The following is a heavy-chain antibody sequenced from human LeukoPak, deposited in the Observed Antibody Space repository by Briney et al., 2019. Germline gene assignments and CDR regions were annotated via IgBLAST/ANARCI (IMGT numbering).Heavy chain of an antibody. Sequence: GVSLRLSCAPSVFTFSILWIHCVRDSPGKGVVGVSRINGDGSSTSYADSVKGRFTISRDNAKNTLYLQMNSLRVEDTAVYYCARDRGPYSRGESGFDSWGQGTLVTVSS. V-gene: IGHV3-74*01. CDR3: ARDRGPYSRGESGFDS. D-gene: IGHD6-13*01. CDR2: INGDGSST. J-gene: IGHJ4*02. CDR1: VFTFSILW.